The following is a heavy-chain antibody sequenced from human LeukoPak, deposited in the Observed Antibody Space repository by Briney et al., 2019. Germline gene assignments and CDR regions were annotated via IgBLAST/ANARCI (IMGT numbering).Heavy chain of an antibody. Sequence: PGGSLILSCAASGFPFSSYSMNWVRQAPGKGLEWVSSISSSSSYIYYADSVKGRFTISRDNAKNSLYLQMNSLRAEDTAVYYCAREGQYYDFWSGYYADYWSQGTLVTVSS. CDR2: ISSSSSYI. V-gene: IGHV3-21*01. CDR1: GFPFSSYS. CDR3: AREGQYYDFWSGYYADY. D-gene: IGHD3-3*01. J-gene: IGHJ4*02.